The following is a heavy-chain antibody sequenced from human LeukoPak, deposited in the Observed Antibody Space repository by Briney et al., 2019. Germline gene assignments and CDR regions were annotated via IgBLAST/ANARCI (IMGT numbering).Heavy chain of an antibody. J-gene: IGHJ4*02. Sequence: SETLSLTCTVSGGSISSYYWSWIRQPAGKGLKWIGRIYTSGSTNYNPSLKSRVTMSVDTSKNQFSLKLSSVTAADTSVYYCARNRGGPSIVATIIGGFDYWGQGTLVTVSS. CDR3: ARNRGGPSIVATIIGGFDY. D-gene: IGHD5-12*01. V-gene: IGHV4-4*07. CDR1: GGSISSYY. CDR2: IYTSGST.